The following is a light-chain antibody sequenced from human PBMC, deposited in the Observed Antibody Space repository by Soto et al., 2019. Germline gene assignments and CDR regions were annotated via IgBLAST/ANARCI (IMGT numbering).Light chain of an antibody. Sequence: DIHLTQSPSTLSASVGDRVTITCRASQSLGSWLAWYQQKPGKAPKLLIYKASILEIGVPSRFRGSGSGTDFTLTLSSLQPDDFATYYCQQYKSFPRTFGQGTKLET. CDR2: KAS. J-gene: IGKJ2*01. CDR1: QSLGSW. CDR3: QQYKSFPRT. V-gene: IGKV1-5*03.